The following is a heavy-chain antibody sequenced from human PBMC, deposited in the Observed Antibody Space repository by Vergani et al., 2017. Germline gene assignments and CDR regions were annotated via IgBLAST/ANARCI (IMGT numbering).Heavy chain of an antibody. CDR1: GFTFSSYG. Sequence: QVQLVESGGGVVQPGRSLRLSCAASGFTFSSYGMHWVRQAPGKGLEWVAVIWYDGSNKYYADSVKGRFTISRDNAKNSLYLQMNSLRAEDTAVYYCARDASPFDYWGQGTLVTVSS. CDR3: ARDASPFDY. CDR2: IWYDGSNK. J-gene: IGHJ4*02. V-gene: IGHV3-33*01.